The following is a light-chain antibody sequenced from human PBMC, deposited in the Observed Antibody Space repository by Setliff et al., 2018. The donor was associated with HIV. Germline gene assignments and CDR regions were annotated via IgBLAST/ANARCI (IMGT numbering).Light chain of an antibody. CDR3: SSYAGSYTPVI. Sequence: QSVLTQPASVSGSPGQSITISCTGTSSDVGGYNYVSWYQQHPGKAPKLMIYEVSNRPSGVSNRFSGSKSGNTASLTISGLQAEDEADYYCSSYAGSYTPVIFGGGTKVTVL. V-gene: IGLV2-14*01. J-gene: IGLJ2*01. CDR2: EVS. CDR1: SSDVGGYNY.